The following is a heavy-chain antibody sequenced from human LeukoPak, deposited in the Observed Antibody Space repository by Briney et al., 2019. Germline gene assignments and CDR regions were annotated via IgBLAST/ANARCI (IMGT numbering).Heavy chain of an antibody. Sequence: ASVKVSCKASGYTFTGYYMHWVRQAPGRGLEWMGWINPDSGGTNYAQKFQGRVTMTRDTSISTAYMELSRLRSDDTAVYYCATEYCSSTSCYASADDYWGQGTLVTVSS. CDR3: ATEYCSSTSCYASADDY. CDR1: GYTFTGYY. V-gene: IGHV1-2*02. CDR2: INPDSGGT. J-gene: IGHJ4*02. D-gene: IGHD2-2*01.